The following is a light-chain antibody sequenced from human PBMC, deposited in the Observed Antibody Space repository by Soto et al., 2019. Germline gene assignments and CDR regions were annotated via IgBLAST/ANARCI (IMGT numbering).Light chain of an antibody. CDR1: QSVSSSY. CDR2: GAS. CDR3: QQYDTSPRT. V-gene: IGKV3-20*01. Sequence: EIELTQSPCTLSLSPGERATLSCRASQSVSSSYLAWYQQKPGQAPRLLIYGASSRATGIPDRFSGSGSGTDFTLTIPSLEPEDFAAYYCQQYDTSPRTFGQGTKVEIK. J-gene: IGKJ1*01.